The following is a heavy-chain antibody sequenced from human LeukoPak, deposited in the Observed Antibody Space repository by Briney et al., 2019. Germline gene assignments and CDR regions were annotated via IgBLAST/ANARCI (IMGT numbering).Heavy chain of an antibody. V-gene: IGHV3-48*03. CDR2: ISSSGSTI. CDR1: GFTFSSYE. Sequence: GGSLRLSCAASGFTFSSYEMTWVRQAPGKGLEWVSYISSSGSTIYYADSVKGRFTISRDNAKNSLYLQMNSLRAEDTAVYYCAREPLAVAGLDYWGQGTLVTVSS. CDR3: AREPLAVAGLDY. J-gene: IGHJ4*02. D-gene: IGHD6-19*01.